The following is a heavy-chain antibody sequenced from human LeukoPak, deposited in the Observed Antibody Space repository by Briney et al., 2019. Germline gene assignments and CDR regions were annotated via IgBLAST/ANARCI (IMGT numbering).Heavy chain of an antibody. J-gene: IGHJ6*03. CDR1: GYTLTELS. Sequence: ASVKVSCKVSGYTLTELSMHWVRQAPGKGLEWMGGFDPEDGETIYAQKFQGRVTMTEDTSTDTAYMELSSLRSEDTAVYYCARGPDSSGWLTPYYYYYYMDVWGKGTTVTVSS. V-gene: IGHV1-24*01. CDR3: ARGPDSSGWLTPYYYYYYMDV. CDR2: FDPEDGET. D-gene: IGHD6-19*01.